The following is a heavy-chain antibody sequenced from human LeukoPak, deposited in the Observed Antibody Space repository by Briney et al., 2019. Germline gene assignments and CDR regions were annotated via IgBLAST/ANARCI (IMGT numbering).Heavy chain of an antibody. CDR2: INPRGGST. CDR3: ARDSARPRGSVPKDRYYYGMDV. Sequence: ASVKVSCKASGYTFTGYYMHWVRQAPGQGLEWMGIINPRGGSTSYAQKFQGRVTMTRDTSTSTVYMELSSLRSEDTAVYYCARDSARPRGSVPKDRYYYGMDVWGQGTTVTVSS. D-gene: IGHD6-6*01. V-gene: IGHV1-46*01. CDR1: GYTFTGYY. J-gene: IGHJ6*02.